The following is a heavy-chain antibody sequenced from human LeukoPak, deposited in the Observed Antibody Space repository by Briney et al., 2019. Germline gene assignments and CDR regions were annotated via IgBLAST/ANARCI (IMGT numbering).Heavy chain of an antibody. Sequence: PGGSLRLSCAASGFTFSSYSMNWVRQAPGKGLEWVSYISSSSSTIYYADSVKGRFTISRDNAKNPLYLQMNSLRAEDTAVYYCARDLGWRGYYYGMDVWGQGTTVTVSS. CDR3: ARDLGWRGYYYGMDV. J-gene: IGHJ6*02. V-gene: IGHV3-48*04. D-gene: IGHD6-19*01. CDR2: ISSSSSTI. CDR1: GFTFSSYS.